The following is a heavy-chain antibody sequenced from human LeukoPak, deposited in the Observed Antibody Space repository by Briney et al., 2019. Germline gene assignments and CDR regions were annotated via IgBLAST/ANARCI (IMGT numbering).Heavy chain of an antibody. CDR3: ANRVGWPGPPPDY. V-gene: IGHV3-23*01. Sequence: PGGSLRLSCAASGFTFSSYAMSWVRQAPGKGLEWVSSIGGGGVTTDYVDSVKGRFTISRDNSKNTLHLQMNSLRVEDTAVYYCANRVGWPGPPPDYWGQGTLVTVSS. D-gene: IGHD2-15*01. CDR1: GFTFSSYA. CDR2: IGGGGVTT. J-gene: IGHJ4*02.